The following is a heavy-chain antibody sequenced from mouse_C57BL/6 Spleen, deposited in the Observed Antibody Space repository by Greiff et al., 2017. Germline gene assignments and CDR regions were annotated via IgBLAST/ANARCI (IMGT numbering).Heavy chain of an antibody. CDR3: ARENIYAMDY. Sequence: VHLVESGPELVKPGASVKLSCKASGYTFTSYDINWVKQRPGQGLEWIGWIYPRDGSTKYNEKFKGKATLTVDTSSSTAYMELHSLTSEDSAVYFCARENIYAMDYWGQGTSVTVSS. CDR1: GYTFTSYD. D-gene: IGHD1-3*01. J-gene: IGHJ4*01. CDR2: IYPRDGST. V-gene: IGHV1-85*01.